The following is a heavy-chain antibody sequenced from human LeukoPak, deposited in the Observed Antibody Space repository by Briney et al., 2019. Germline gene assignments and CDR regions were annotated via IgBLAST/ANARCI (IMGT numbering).Heavy chain of an antibody. CDR2: IYSGGST. CDR3: ARYSSSWYSPFDY. Sequence: PGGSLRLSCEASGFTVSSNYMSWVRQAPGKGLEWVSVIYSGGSTYYADSVKGRFTISRDNSKNTLYLQMNNLRAEDTAVYYCARYSSSWYSPFDYWGQGTLVTVSS. V-gene: IGHV3-53*01. CDR1: GFTVSSNY. D-gene: IGHD6-13*01. J-gene: IGHJ4*02.